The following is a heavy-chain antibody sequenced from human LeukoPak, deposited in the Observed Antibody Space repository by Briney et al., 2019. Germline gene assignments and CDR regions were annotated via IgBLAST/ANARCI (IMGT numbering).Heavy chain of an antibody. CDR1: GGTFSSYA. Sequence: SVKVSCKASGGTFSSYAISWVRQAPGQGLEWMGGIIPIFGTANYAQKFQGRVTVTADESTSTAYMELSSLRSEDTAVYYCAIFHNWNDPRSYYYYGMDVWGKGTTVTVSS. J-gene: IGHJ6*04. D-gene: IGHD1-1*01. V-gene: IGHV1-69*13. CDR3: AIFHNWNDPRSYYYYGMDV. CDR2: IIPIFGTA.